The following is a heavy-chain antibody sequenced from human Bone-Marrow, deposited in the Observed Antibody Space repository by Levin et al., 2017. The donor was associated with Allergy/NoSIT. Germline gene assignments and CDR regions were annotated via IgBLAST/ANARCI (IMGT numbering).Heavy chain of an antibody. CDR1: GFTFSSSV. CDR3: ASNTRITIFGVVPVNWFDP. J-gene: IGHJ5*02. V-gene: IGHV3-23*01. Sequence: GGSLRLSCATSGFTFSSSVMSWVRQAPGRGLEWVSSISGSGGTTYYADSVKGRFTISRDNSNNTLFLQMNSLRAEDTATYYCASNTRITIFGVVPVNWFDPWGQGTPVTVSS. D-gene: IGHD3-3*01. CDR2: ISGSGGTT.